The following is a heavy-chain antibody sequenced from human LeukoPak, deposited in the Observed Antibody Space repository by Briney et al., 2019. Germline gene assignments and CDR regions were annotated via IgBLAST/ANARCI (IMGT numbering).Heavy chain of an antibody. D-gene: IGHD3-10*01. CDR1: RYTLTSYA. V-gene: IGHV7-4-1*02. J-gene: IGHJ4*02. CDR2: INTNTGNP. CDR3: ARERPLWVGEPAHLDY. Sequence: ASVKVSCKDSRYTLTSYAMNWVRQPPAQGLEWMGWINTNTGNPTYAQGFTGRFVFSLDTSVSTAYLQISSLKAEDTAVYYCARERPLWVGEPAHLDYWGQGTLVTVSS.